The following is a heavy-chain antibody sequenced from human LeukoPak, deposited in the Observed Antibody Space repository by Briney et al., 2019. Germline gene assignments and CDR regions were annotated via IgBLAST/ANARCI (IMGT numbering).Heavy chain of an antibody. J-gene: IGHJ4*02. V-gene: IGHV3-23*01. CDR3: ARDLIKIATSGTGQY. Sequence: GGSLRLSCAASGFTFSSYAMSWVRQAPGKGLEWVSAISGSGGSTHYADSVKGRFTISRDNSKNTLYLQMSSLRAEDTAVYYCARDLIKIATSGTGQYWGQGTLVTVSS. CDR1: GFTFSSYA. D-gene: IGHD6-13*01. CDR2: ISGSGGST.